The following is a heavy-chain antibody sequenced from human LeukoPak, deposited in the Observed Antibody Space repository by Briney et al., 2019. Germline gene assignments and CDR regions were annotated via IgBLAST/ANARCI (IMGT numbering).Heavy chain of an antibody. D-gene: IGHD6-13*01. CDR1: GGSISSSSYY. CDR2: IYYSGST. J-gene: IGHJ6*03. Sequence: SETLSLTCTVSGGSISSSSYYWGWIRQPPGKGLEWIGSIYYSGSTNYNPSLKSRVTISVDTSKNQFSLKLSSVTAADTAVYYCARGTSSSWRVNYYYYYYMDVWGKGTTVTISS. CDR3: ARGTSSSWRVNYYYYYYMDV. V-gene: IGHV4-39*07.